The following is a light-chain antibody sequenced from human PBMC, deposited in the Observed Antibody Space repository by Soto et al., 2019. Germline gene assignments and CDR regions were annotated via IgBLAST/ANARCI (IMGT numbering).Light chain of an antibody. J-gene: IGKJ4*01. V-gene: IGKV3-15*01. CDR1: QSVSSN. CDR2: GVS. CDR3: QQYSAWPLT. Sequence: EVVMTQSPATLSVSPGERATLSCRASQSVSSNFLAWYQQKPGQAPRLLIYGVSIRATGIPARFSGSGSGTDFTLTISSLQSEDFAFYYCQQYSAWPLTFGGGTKVEI.